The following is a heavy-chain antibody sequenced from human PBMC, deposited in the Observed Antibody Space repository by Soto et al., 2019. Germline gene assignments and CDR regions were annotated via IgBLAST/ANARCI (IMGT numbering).Heavy chain of an antibody. CDR3: ARHCHDFLSGYLSAYYYYGMDV. Sequence: PSETLSLTCTVAGGSISRSSYYWGCIRQPPGKALEQSGKIYYSGSTYYNPSLKSRVTISVDTSKNQFSLKLSSGTAADTAVYYCARHCHDFLSGYLSAYYYYGMDVWGQETRCAVSS. J-gene: IGHJ6*02. V-gene: IGHV4-39*01. D-gene: IGHD3-3*01. CDR1: GGSISRSSYY. CDR2: IYYSGST.